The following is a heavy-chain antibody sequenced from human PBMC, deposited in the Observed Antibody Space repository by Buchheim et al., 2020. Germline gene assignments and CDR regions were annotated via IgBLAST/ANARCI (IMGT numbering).Heavy chain of an antibody. CDR2: INSDGSST. CDR1: GFTFSSYW. D-gene: IGHD3-3*01. Sequence: EVQLVESGGGLVQPGGSLRLSCAASGFTFSSYWMHWVRQAPGKGLVWVSRINSDGSSTSYADSVKGRFTISRDTAKNTLYLQMNSLRAEDTAVYYCARGTGGDYDFWSGYYTEGVYFDYWGQGTL. CDR3: ARGTGGDYDFWSGYYTEGVYFDY. V-gene: IGHV3-74*01. J-gene: IGHJ4*02.